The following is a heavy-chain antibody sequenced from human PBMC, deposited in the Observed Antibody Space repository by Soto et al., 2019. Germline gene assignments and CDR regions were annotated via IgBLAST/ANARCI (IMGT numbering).Heavy chain of an antibody. CDR1: GFTFSSYA. Sequence: EVPLLESGGGLVQPGGSLRLSCAASGFTFSSYAMSWVRQAPGKGLEWVSAISGSGGSTYYADSVKGRFTISRDNSKNTLYLKMISLRAEDTAVYYCVLWPPDYCDYWGQGTLVTVSS. J-gene: IGHJ4*02. CDR2: ISGSGGST. CDR3: VLWPPDYCDY. D-gene: IGHD3-16*01. V-gene: IGHV3-23*01.